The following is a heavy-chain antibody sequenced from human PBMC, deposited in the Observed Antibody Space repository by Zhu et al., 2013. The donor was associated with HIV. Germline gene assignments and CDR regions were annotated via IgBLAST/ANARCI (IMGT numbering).Heavy chain of an antibody. J-gene: IGHJ1*01. CDR1: GGSISSYY. Sequence: QVQLQESGPGLVKPSETLSLTCTVSGGSISSYYWSWIRQPPGKGLEWIGYIYYSGSTIYNPSLKSRVTISVDTSKNQFSLKLSSVTAADTAVYYCARGQYCGGDCPEYFQHWGQGTLVTVSS. CDR3: ARGQYCGGDCPEYFQH. D-gene: IGHD2-21*02. V-gene: IGHV4-59*12. CDR2: IYYSGST.